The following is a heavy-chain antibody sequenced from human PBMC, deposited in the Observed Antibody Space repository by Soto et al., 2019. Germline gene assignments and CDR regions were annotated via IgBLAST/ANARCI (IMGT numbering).Heavy chain of an antibody. Sequence: SETLSLTCTVSGGSISSYSWSRIRQPPEKGLEWIADIYYSGSTNYNPSLKSRVTISLDTSKSQFSLKLSSVTAADTAVYYCARQHSGWTFFDYWGQGTLVTVSS. D-gene: IGHD6-19*01. CDR3: ARQHSGWTFFDY. J-gene: IGHJ4*02. CDR1: GGSISSYS. CDR2: IYYSGST. V-gene: IGHV4-59*08.